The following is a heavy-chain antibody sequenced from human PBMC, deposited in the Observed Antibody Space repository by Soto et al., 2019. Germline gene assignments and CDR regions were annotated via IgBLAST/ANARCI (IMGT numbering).Heavy chain of an antibody. CDR2: IYYSGST. Sequence: QVQLQESGPGLVKPSETLSLTCTVSGGSISSYYWSWIRQPPGKGLEWIGYIYYSGSTNYNPSLRNRVPTTVDTSKTQFSLKLSSVTAADTAVYYCARRYGGNFDYWGQGTLVTVSS. V-gene: IGHV4-59*01. J-gene: IGHJ4*02. CDR1: GGSISSYY. CDR3: ARRYGGNFDY. D-gene: IGHD1-26*01.